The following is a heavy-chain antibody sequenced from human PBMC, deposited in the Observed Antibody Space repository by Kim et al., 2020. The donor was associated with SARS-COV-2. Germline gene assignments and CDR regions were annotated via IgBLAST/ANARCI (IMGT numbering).Heavy chain of an antibody. CDR3: TTTYYDILTGPSEV. J-gene: IGHJ4*02. D-gene: IGHD3-9*01. Sequence: AAPVKGRFTISRDDSKNTLYLQMNSLKTEDTAVYYCTTTYYDILTGPSEVWGQGTLVTVSS. V-gene: IGHV3-15*01.